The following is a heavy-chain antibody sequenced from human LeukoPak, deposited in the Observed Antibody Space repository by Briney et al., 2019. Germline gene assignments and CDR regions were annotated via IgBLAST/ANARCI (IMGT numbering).Heavy chain of an antibody. CDR1: GFTFSSYS. J-gene: IGHJ5*02. CDR3: ARAGVLWFGELFDP. CDR2: ISSSSSTI. D-gene: IGHD3-10*01. V-gene: IGHV3-48*04. Sequence: GGSLRLSCAASGFTFSSYSMNWVRQALGKGLEWVSYISSSSSTIYYADSVKGRFTISRDNAKNSLYLQMNSLRAEDTAVYYCARAGVLWFGELFDPWGQGTLVTVSS.